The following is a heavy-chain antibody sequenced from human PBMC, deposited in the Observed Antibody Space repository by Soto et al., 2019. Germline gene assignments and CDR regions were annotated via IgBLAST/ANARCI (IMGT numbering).Heavy chain of an antibody. CDR2: IIPILGIA. CDR3: ARAGSGGPLAQFDY. Sequence: QVQLVQSGAEVKKPGSSVKVSCKASGGTFSSYTISWVRQAPGQGLEWMGRIIPILGIANYAQKFQGRVTITAEKPTSTAYRELSSLRSEDTAVYYCARAGSGGPLAQFDYWGQGTLVTVSS. D-gene: IGHD1-26*01. V-gene: IGHV1-69*02. J-gene: IGHJ4*02. CDR1: GGTFSSYT.